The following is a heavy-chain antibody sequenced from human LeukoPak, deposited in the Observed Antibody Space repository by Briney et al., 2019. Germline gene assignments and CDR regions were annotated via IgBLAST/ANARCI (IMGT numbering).Heavy chain of an antibody. CDR2: IYYSGST. J-gene: IGHJ5*02. CDR1: GDSIGSYY. CDR3: ARVYSFMVWS. V-gene: IGHV4-31*03. Sequence: SETLSLTCTVSGDSIGSYYWSWIRQHPGKGLEWIGYIYYSGSTYYNPSLKSRVTISVDTSKNQFSLKLSSVTAADTAVYYCARVYSFMVWSWGQGTLVTVSS. D-gene: IGHD3-10*01.